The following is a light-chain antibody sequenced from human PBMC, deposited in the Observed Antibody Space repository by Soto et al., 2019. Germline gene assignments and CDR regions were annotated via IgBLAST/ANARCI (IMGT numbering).Light chain of an antibody. CDR1: QSVASRA. Sequence: IVLTQSPGTLSLSPGERATLSCRASQSVASRALAWYQQKPGQAPRLLMYSASKRAMGIPDRFSGSGSGTDFTLTVSRLEPEDLAVYYCQQYGSSPPMYTFGQGTKLEIK. V-gene: IGKV3-20*01. J-gene: IGKJ2*01. CDR2: SAS. CDR3: QQYGSSPPMYT.